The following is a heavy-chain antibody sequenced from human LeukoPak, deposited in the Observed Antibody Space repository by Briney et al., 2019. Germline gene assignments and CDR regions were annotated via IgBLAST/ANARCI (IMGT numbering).Heavy chain of an antibody. D-gene: IGHD3-22*01. V-gene: IGHV4-39*07. CDR3: ARDLAVLGYFHFDY. CDR2: IYYSGST. Sequence: TASETLSLTCTVSGDSISSSSYFWGWIRQPPGKGLEWIGSIYYSGSTYYNPSLKSRVTLSVDTSKNQFSLKLSSVTAADTAVYYCARDLAVLGYFHFDYWGQGTLVTVSS. J-gene: IGHJ4*02. CDR1: GDSISSSSYF.